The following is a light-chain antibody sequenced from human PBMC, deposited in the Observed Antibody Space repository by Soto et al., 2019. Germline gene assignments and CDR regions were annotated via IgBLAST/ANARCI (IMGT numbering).Light chain of an antibody. Sequence: DIQMTQSPSSLSASVGERVTITCQASHDITSYLNWYQHKPGKAPKLLIYDASILEAGVPSRFRGSGSGTDFTFNISSLQPEDVATYYCRKCEYLPIFGPGTTVDFK. V-gene: IGKV1-33*01. CDR3: RKCEYLPI. CDR2: DAS. CDR1: HDITSY. J-gene: IGKJ3*01.